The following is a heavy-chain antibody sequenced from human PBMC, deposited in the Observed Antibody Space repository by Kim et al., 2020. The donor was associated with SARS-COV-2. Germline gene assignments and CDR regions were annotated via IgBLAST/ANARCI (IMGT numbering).Heavy chain of an antibody. D-gene: IGHD3-22*01. CDR3: ARDRVPGETPYYYDSSGSALDY. J-gene: IGHJ4*02. V-gene: IGHV3-74*01. CDR2: INSDGSST. CDR1: GFTFSSYW. Sequence: GGSLRLSCAASGFTFSSYWMHWVRQAPGKGLVWVSRINSDGSSTSYADSVKGRFTISRDNAKNTPYLQMNSLRAEDTAVYYCARDRVPGETPYYYDSSGSALDYWVQGTLVTVSS.